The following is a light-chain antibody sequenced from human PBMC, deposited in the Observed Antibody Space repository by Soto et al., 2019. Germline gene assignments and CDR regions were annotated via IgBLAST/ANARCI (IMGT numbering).Light chain of an antibody. Sequence: DIQMTQSPSSLSASIGDRVTITCRASQSISVYLHWYQQKPGKAPNLLIHGASNLQSGVPSRFSGSGSGTEFTLTISSLQSEDFAVYYCQQYNNWPPTWTFGQGTKVDIK. J-gene: IGKJ1*01. CDR2: GAS. V-gene: IGKV1-39*01. CDR1: QSISVY. CDR3: QQYNNWPPTWT.